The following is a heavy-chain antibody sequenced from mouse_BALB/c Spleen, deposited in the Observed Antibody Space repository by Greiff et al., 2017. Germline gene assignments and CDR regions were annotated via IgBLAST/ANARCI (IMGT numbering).Heavy chain of an antibody. CDR3: ARSAYYYGSSYGWYFDV. Sequence: VQLQQSGPELVKPGASVKISCKASGYSFTGYFMNWVMQSHGKSLEWIGRINPYNGDTFYNQKFKGKASLTVDKSSSTAHMELRSLASEDSAVYYCARSAYYYGSSYGWYFDVWGAGTTVTVSS. D-gene: IGHD1-1*01. V-gene: IGHV1-20*02. J-gene: IGHJ1*01. CDR2: INPYNGDT. CDR1: GYSFTGYF.